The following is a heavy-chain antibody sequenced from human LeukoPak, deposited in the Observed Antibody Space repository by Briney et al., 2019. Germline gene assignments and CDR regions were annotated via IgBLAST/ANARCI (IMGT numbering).Heavy chain of an antibody. CDR2: IIPIFGTA. D-gene: IGHD6-6*01. Sequence: ASVNVSCQASRGTFSNYAISWVRQAPGRGLEWMGGIIPIFGTANYAQKFQGRVTITADKSTNTAYMEMSSLRSEDTAVYYCARDLGYSSSYRRDYYYMDVWGKGTTVTVSS. J-gene: IGHJ6*03. CDR1: RGTFSNYA. CDR3: ARDLGYSSSYRRDYYYMDV. V-gene: IGHV1-69*06.